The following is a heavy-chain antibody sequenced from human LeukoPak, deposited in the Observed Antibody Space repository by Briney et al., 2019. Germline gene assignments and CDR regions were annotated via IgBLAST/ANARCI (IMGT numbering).Heavy chain of an antibody. CDR1: GGSISSYY. J-gene: IGHJ3*02. V-gene: IGHV4-59*01. CDR3: ARDVDSSDAFDI. CDR2: IYYSGST. D-gene: IGHD3-22*01. Sequence: PSETLSLTCTVSGGSISSYYWSWIRQPPGKGLEWIGYIYYSGSTNYNPSLKSRVTISVDTSKNQFSLKLSSVTAADTAVYYCARDVDSSDAFDIWGQGTMVTVSS.